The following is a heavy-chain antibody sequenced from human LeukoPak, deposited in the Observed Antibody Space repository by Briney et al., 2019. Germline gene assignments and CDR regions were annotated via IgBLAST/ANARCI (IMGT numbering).Heavy chain of an antibody. Sequence: SVKVSCKASGGTFSSYAISWVRQAPGQGLEWMGGIIPIFGTANYAQKFQGRVTITADEYTSTAYMELSSLRSEDTAVYYCARVRYCSSTSCYPGRPSFDYWGQGTLVTVSS. CDR3: ARVRYCSSTSCYPGRPSFDY. V-gene: IGHV1-69*13. CDR2: IIPIFGTA. CDR1: GGTFSSYA. D-gene: IGHD2-2*01. J-gene: IGHJ4*02.